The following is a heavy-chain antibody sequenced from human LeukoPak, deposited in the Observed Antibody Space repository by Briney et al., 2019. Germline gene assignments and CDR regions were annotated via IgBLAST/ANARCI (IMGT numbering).Heavy chain of an antibody. J-gene: IGHJ4*02. CDR1: GFTFSSYW. CDR2: INSDGSST. V-gene: IGHV3-74*01. D-gene: IGHD2-21*02. Sequence: GGSLRLSCAASGFTFSSYWMHWVRQAPGKGLVWVSRINSDGSSTSYADSVKGRFTISRDNAKNTLYLQMNSLRAEDTAVYYCARELVVTANPGLDYWGQGTLVTASS. CDR3: ARELVVTANPGLDY.